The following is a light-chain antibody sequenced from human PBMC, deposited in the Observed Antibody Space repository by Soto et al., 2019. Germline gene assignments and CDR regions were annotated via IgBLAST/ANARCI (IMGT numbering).Light chain of an antibody. CDR2: GAS. CDR1: QSVSSN. CDR3: QQYNNRPPIT. V-gene: IGKV3-15*01. Sequence: LSVSPWERATLSCRASQSVSSNLAWYQQKPGQAPRLLIYGASTRATGIPARFSGSGSGTEFTLTISSLQSEDFAVYYCQQYNNRPPITFGQGTRLEIK. J-gene: IGKJ5*01.